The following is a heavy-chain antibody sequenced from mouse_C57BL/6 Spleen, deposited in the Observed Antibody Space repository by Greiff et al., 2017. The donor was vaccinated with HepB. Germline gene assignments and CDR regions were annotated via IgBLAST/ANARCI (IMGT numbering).Heavy chain of an antibody. CDR3: ARQPPFILYAMDY. J-gene: IGHJ4*01. CDR2: IWSDGST. CDR1: GFSLTSYG. D-gene: IGHD1-2*01. V-gene: IGHV2-6-1*01. Sequence: VMLVESGPGLVAPSQSLSITCTVSGFSLTSYGVHWVRQPPGKGLEWLVVIWSDGSTTYNSALKSRLSISKDNSKSHVFLKMNSLQTDDTAMYYCARQPPFILYAMDYWGQGTSVTVSS.